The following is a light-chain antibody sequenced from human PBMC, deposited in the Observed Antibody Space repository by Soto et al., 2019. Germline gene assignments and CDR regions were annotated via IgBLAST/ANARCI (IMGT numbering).Light chain of an antibody. CDR1: SSDVGSYNR. V-gene: IGLV2-18*01. CDR3: SLYISGSTYV. Sequence: QSALTQPPSVSGSPGQSVTISCTGTSSDVGSYNRLSWYQQPPGTAPKLIMYEVNTRPSGVPDRFSGSKSGSTASLTISGLQAEDGADYYCSLYISGSTYVFGTGTKLTVL. J-gene: IGLJ1*01. CDR2: EVN.